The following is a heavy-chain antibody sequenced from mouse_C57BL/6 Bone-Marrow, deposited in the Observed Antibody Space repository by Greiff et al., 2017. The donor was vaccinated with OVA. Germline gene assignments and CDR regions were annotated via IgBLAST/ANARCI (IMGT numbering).Heavy chain of an antibody. J-gene: IGHJ2*01. D-gene: IGHD3-3*01. CDR1: GYTFTDYE. CDR2: IDPETGGT. CDR3: TRRPVGCDY. Sequence: VKLMESGAELVRPGASVTLSCKASGYTFTDYEMHWVKQTPVHGLDWIGAIDPETGGTAYNQKFKGKAILTADKSSSTAYMELRSLTSEDSAVYYCTRRPVGCDYWGQGTTLTVSS. V-gene: IGHV1-15*01.